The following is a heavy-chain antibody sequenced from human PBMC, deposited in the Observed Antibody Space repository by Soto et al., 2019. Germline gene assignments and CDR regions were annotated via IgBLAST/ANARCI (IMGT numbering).Heavy chain of an antibody. D-gene: IGHD2-2*02. J-gene: IGHJ6*02. V-gene: IGHV3-23*01. CDR1: GFTFSSYA. CDR2: ISGSGGST. CDR3: AKGPNIVVVPAAITHPYYYYGMDV. Sequence: PGGSLRLSCAASGFTFSSYAMSWVRQAPGKGLEWVSAISGSGGSTYYADSVKGRFTISRDNSKNTLYLQMNSLRAEDTAVYYCAKGPNIVVVPAAITHPYYYYGMDVWGQGTTVTVSS.